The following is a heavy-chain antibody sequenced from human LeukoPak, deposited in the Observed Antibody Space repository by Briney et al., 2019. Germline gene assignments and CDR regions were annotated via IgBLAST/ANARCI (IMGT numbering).Heavy chain of an antibody. J-gene: IGHJ4*02. CDR1: GFTFSSYE. D-gene: IGHD3-3*01. CDR3: ARETDDFWSSHYFDY. CDR2: ISSSGSNI. Sequence: GGSLRLSCAASGFTFSSYEMNWVRQAPGKGLEWVSYISSSGSNIYYADSVKGRFTISRDNAKNLLYLQMNSLRAEDIAIYYCARETDDFWSSHYFDYWGQGTLVTVSS. V-gene: IGHV3-48*03.